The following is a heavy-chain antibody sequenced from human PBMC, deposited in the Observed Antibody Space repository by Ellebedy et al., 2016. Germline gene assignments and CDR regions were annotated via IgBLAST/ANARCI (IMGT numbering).Heavy chain of an antibody. CDR2: IATNGDT. CDR1: EFTFSAYD. CDR3: AREPPVVPSALLFYGMDV. D-gene: IGHD3-22*01. V-gene: IGHV3-13*01. J-gene: IGHJ6*02. Sequence: GGSLRLSCTASEFTFSAYDMHWVRQATGKGLEWVSAIATNGDTFYADSFKGRFTISRENAKNSLYLQMNSLTAGDTAVYWCAREPPVVPSALLFYGMDVWGQGTTVTVSS.